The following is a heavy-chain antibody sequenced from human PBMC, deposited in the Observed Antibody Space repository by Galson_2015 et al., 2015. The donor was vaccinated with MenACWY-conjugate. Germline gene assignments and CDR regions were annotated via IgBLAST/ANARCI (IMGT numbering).Heavy chain of an antibody. V-gene: IGHV4-61*01. D-gene: IGHD5-18*01. J-gene: IGHJ4*01. Sequence: SETLSLTCTVSGGSVSSGQYHWSWIRQAPGKDLEWIGYTHISGFTKYTPSLRSRVIISLDTSRNQVSLKLRSVTAADTAVYYCAGSVQAEYTYGIPRHFDYWGQGALVTVSS. CDR2: THISGFT. CDR1: GGSVSSGQYH. CDR3: AGSVQAEYTYGIPRHFDY.